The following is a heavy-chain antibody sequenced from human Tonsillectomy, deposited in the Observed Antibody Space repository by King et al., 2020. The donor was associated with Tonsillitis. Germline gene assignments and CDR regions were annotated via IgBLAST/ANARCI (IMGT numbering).Heavy chain of an antibody. CDR2: INHSGST. CDR3: AWGTIFGVVIIYGMDV. V-gene: IGHV4-34*01. CDR1: GGSFSGYY. D-gene: IGHD3-3*01. Sequence: VQLQQWGAGLLKPSETLSLTCAVYGGSFSGYYWSWIRQPPGKGLEWIGEINHSGSTNYNPSLKSRVTISVDTSKNQFSLKLSSVTAADTAVYYCAWGTIFGVVIIYGMDVWGQGTTVTVSS. J-gene: IGHJ6*02.